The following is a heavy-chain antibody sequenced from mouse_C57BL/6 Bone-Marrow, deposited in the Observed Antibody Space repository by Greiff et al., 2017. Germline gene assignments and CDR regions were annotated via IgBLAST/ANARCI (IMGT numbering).Heavy chain of an antibody. CDR1: GYTFTSYW. J-gene: IGHJ4*01. V-gene: IGHV1-52*01. D-gene: IGHD4-1*01. Sequence: QVQLQQPGAELVRPGSSVKLSCKASGYTFTSYWMHWVKQRPIQGLEWIGNIDPSDSETHYNQKFKDKATLTVDKSSSTAYMQLSSLTSEYSAVYYCARWNWRGYYAMDYWGQGTSVTVSS. CDR2: IDPSDSET. CDR3: ARWNWRGYYAMDY.